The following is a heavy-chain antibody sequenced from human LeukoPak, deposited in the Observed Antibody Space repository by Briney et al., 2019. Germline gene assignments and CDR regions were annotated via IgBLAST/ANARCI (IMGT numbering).Heavy chain of an antibody. CDR2: ISPRGDIT. V-gene: IGHV3-23*01. D-gene: IGHD3-16*01. CDR3: AKDDDWGRFNH. J-gene: IGHJ1*01. Sequence: GGSVTLSCAASGFSFRSHGMKWLRQARGKALEWFSGISPRGDITYYKESVRGRFTISRDNFKNMVSLQLNSLRAEDTAMYYCAKDDDWGRFNHWGQGTLVTVSS. CDR1: GFSFRSHG.